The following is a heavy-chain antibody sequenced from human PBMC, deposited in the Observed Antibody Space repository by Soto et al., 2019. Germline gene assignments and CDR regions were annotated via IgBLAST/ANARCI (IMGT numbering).Heavy chain of an antibody. V-gene: IGHV4-31*03. J-gene: IGHJ4*02. CDR2: IYYSGST. Sequence: QVQLQESGPGLVKASQTLSLTCTVSGGSISSGGYYWSWIRQHPGKGLEWIGYIYYSGSTYYNPSLKSRVTISVDTSKNQFSLKLSSVTAADTAVYYCARTVTKGYYFDYWGQGTLVTVSS. CDR3: ARTVTKGYYFDY. D-gene: IGHD4-17*01. CDR1: GGSISSGGYY.